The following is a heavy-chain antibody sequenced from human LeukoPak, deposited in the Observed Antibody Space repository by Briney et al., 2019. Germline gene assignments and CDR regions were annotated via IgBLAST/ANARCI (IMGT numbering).Heavy chain of an antibody. V-gene: IGHV3-23*01. CDR3: AKSVESAVTTNPYFDY. CDR2: ISGSGGST. D-gene: IGHD4-17*01. CDR1: GFTFSDYA. J-gene: IGHJ4*02. Sequence: GGSLRLSCAASGFTFSDYAMSWVRQAPGKGLKWVSVISGSGGSTYNADSVKGRFTISRDNSKNTLYLQMNSLRAEDTAVYYCAKSVESAVTTNPYFDYWGQGTLVTVSS.